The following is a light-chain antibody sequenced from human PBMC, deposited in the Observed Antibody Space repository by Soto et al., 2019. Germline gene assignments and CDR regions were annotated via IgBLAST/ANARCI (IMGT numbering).Light chain of an antibody. Sequence: QPVLTQPASVSGSPGQSITISCTGTSGDIGFYNYVSWYQQHPGKAPKLMIYDVSNRPSGVSNRFSGSKSGNTASLTISGLQAEDEADYYCSSYTSNSTYVFGTGTKLTVL. CDR3: SSYTSNSTYV. V-gene: IGLV2-14*03. J-gene: IGLJ1*01. CDR2: DVS. CDR1: SGDIGFYNY.